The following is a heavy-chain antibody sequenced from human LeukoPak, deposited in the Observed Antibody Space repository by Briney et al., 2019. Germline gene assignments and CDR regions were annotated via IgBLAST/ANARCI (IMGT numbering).Heavy chain of an antibody. Sequence: GASVKVSCKASGYTFTDYYIHWVRQAPGQGLEWMGGIIPIFGTANYAQKFQGRVTITADESTSTAYMELSSLRSEDTAVYYCAFEDGVLIGYFDFWGQGTLVTVSS. J-gene: IGHJ4*02. D-gene: IGHD2-21*01. CDR3: AFEDGVLIGYFDF. CDR1: GYTFTDYY. CDR2: IIPIFGTA. V-gene: IGHV1-69*13.